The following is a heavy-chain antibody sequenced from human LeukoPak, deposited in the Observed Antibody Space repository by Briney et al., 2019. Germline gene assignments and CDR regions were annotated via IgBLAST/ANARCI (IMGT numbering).Heavy chain of an antibody. CDR1: GFTFSSYS. V-gene: IGHV3-21*01. Sequence: PGGSLRLSCAASGFTFSSYSMNWVRQAPGKGLEWVSSISSSSSYIYYADSVKGRFTISRDNAKNSLYLQMNSLRAEDTAVYYCARDSSSWYGYYYYMDVWGKGTTVTVSS. D-gene: IGHD6-13*01. CDR2: ISSSSSYI. J-gene: IGHJ6*03. CDR3: ARDSSSWYGYYYYMDV.